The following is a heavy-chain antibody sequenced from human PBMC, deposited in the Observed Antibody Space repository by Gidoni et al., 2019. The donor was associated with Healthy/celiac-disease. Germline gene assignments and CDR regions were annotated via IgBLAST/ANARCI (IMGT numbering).Heavy chain of an antibody. D-gene: IGHD3-3*01. CDR3: ARRLSITIFGGDAFDI. CDR1: GGSISSSSYY. V-gene: IGHV4-39*01. Sequence: QLQLQESGPGLVKPSETLSLTCTVSGGSISSSSYYWGWIRQPPGTGLEWIGSIYYSGSTYYNPSLKSRGTISVDTSKNQFSLKLSSVTAADTAVYYCARRLSITIFGGDAFDIWGQVTMVTVSS. CDR2: IYYSGST. J-gene: IGHJ3*02.